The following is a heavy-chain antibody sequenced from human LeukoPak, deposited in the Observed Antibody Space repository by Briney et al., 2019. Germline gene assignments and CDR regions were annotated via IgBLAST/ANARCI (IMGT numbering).Heavy chain of an antibody. J-gene: IGHJ4*02. CDR1: GFTFSSYA. V-gene: IGHV3-23*01. CDR2: ISGSGGST. D-gene: IGHD2-15*01. Sequence: GGSLRLSCAASGFTFSSYAMSWVRQAPGKGLEWVSAISGSGGSTYYADSVKGRFTISRDNSKNTLYLQMNSLRAEATAVYYCAKDAPDIVVVVAAGYYFDYWGQGTLVTVSS. CDR3: AKDAPDIVVVVAAGYYFDY.